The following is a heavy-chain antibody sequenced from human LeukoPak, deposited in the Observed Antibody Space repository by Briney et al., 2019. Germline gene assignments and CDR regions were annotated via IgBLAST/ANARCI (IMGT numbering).Heavy chain of an antibody. J-gene: IGHJ4*02. D-gene: IGHD3-9*01. CDR2: IYTSGST. CDR3: ARIIRTAGYYSNPKSGAFDF. V-gene: IGHV4-4*07. Sequence: SETLSLTCTVSGGSISSYYRSWIRQPAGKGLEWIGRIYTSGSTNYNPSLKSRVTMSVDTSKSQFSLKLTSVTAADTAVYFCARIIRTAGYYSNPKSGAFDFWGQGTPVTVSS. CDR1: GGSISSYY.